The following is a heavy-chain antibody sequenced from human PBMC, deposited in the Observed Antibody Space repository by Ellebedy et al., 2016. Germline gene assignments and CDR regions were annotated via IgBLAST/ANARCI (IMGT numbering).Heavy chain of an antibody. J-gene: IGHJ6*02. V-gene: IGHV3-21*06. CDR3: ARDPVGYCTEGRSFLYYYNGLDV. Sequence: GESLKISXAGSGFTFTSYAMNWVRQAPGKGLGWVASISSSGNYIYYADSVKGRFTVSRENAYNSLYLQMNSLRVEDTAVYYCARDPVGYCTEGRSFLYYYNGLDVWGRGTTVTVSS. CDR1: GFTFTSYA. D-gene: IGHD2-8*02. CDR2: ISSSGNYI.